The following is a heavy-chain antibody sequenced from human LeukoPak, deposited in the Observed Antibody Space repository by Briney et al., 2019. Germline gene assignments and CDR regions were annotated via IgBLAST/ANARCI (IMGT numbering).Heavy chain of an antibody. V-gene: IGHV3-53*05. CDR2: IYSGGST. CDR1: GFTVSSNY. D-gene: IGHD3-10*01. CDR3: ARDEETSRAPHY. Sequence: PGGSLRLSCGASGFTVSSNYMSWVRQAPGKGQEWVSVIYSGGSTYYADSVKGRFTISRDNSKNTLYLQMNSLRAEDTAVYYCARDEETSRAPHYWGQGTLVTVSS. J-gene: IGHJ4*02.